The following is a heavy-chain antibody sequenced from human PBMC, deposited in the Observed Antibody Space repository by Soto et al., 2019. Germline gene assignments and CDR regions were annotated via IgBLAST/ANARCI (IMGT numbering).Heavy chain of an antibody. CDR1: GDSISSGGYY. CDR3: ARELVSIGVAN. Sequence: PSETLSLTCTFSGDSISSGGYYWSWIRQHPGKGLEWIGYIYYSGSTYYNPSLKSRVTISVDTSKNQFSLKLSSVTAADTAVYYCARELVSIGVANWGQGTLVIVSS. V-gene: IGHV4-31*03. CDR2: IYYSGST. D-gene: IGHD3-10*01. J-gene: IGHJ1*01.